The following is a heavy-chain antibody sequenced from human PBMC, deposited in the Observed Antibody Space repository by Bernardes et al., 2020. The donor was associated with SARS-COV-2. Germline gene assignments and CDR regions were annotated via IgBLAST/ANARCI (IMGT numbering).Heavy chain of an antibody. D-gene: IGHD3-3*01. CDR3: ARAIRNTIFGVVHQFDY. CDR1: GGSISSVGYY. CDR2: IYYSGIT. Sequence: SETLSLTCTVSGGSISSVGYYWSWLLQHPGTGLEWIGYIYYSGITYYNPSLKSRVTISVDTSKNQFSLKLSSVTAADTAVYYCARAIRNTIFGVVHQFDYWGQGTLVTVSS. J-gene: IGHJ4*02. V-gene: IGHV4-31*03.